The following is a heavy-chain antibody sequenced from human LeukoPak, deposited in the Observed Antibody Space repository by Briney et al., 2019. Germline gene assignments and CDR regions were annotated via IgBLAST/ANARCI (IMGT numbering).Heavy chain of an antibody. CDR3: AALDNGRDY. J-gene: IGHJ4*02. Sequence: GGSLRLSCAASGFTFSSYWMHWIRHAPGKGLVWVSRIKRDGSSPAYADSVKGRFTISRDNAKNTLYLQMNNLRAEDTAVYYCAALDNGRDYWGQGTLVTVSS. CDR2: IKRDGSSP. CDR1: GFTFSSYW. V-gene: IGHV3-74*01. D-gene: IGHD1-14*01.